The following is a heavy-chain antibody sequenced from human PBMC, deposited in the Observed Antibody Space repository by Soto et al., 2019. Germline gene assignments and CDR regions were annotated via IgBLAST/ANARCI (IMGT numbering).Heavy chain of an antibody. J-gene: IGHJ6*02. CDR1: GYTFTGYY. Sequence: ASVKVSCKASGYTFTGYYMHWVRQAPGQGLEWMGWINPNSGGTNYAQKFQGWVTMTRDTSISTAYMELSRLRSDDTAVYYCARVSEPKQLSGMLAPHDYYYYGMDVWGQGTTVTVSS. D-gene: IGHD5-18*01. V-gene: IGHV1-2*04. CDR2: INPNSGGT. CDR3: ARVSEPKQLSGMLAPHDYYYYGMDV.